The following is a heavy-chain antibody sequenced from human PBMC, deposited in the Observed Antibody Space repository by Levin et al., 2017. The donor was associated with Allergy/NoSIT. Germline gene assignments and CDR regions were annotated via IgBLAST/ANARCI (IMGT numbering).Heavy chain of an antibody. V-gene: IGHV3-30*03. D-gene: IGHD2-2*01. CDR3: AVSSTSCPFDY. CDR2: ISFDGSNK. CDR1: GFTFSSYG. J-gene: IGHJ4*02. Sequence: PGESLKISCAASGFTFSSYGMHWVRQAPGKGLEWVAVISFDGSNKYYADSVKGRFTISRDNSKNTLYLQMNSLRAEDTAVYYCAVSSTSCPFDYWGQGTLVTVSS.